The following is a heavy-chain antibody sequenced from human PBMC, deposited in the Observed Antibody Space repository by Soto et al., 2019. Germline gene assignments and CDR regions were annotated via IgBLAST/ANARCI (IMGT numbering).Heavy chain of an antibody. CDR2: IYYSGST. V-gene: IGHV4-59*01. CDR1: GGSISSYY. CDR3: ARDFEYYDSSGYYRYNWFDP. J-gene: IGHJ5*02. Sequence: SETLSLTCTVSGGSISSYYWSWIRQPPGKGLEWIGYIYYSGSTNYNPSLKSRVTISVDTSKNQFSLKLSSVTAADTAVYYCARDFEYYDSSGYYRYNWFDPWGQGTLVPVS. D-gene: IGHD3-22*01.